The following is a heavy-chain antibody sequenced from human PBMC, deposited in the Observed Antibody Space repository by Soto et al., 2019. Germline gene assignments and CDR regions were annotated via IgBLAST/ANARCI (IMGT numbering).Heavy chain of an antibody. J-gene: IGHJ3*02. D-gene: IGHD2-15*01. CDR3: ARLVGCSGGSCFGIDAFDI. Sequence: PSETLSLTCTVSGFSISSSSYYWGWIRQPPGKGLEWIGSIYYSGSTYYNPSLKSRVTISVDTSKNQFSLKLSSVTAADTAVYYCARLVGCSGGSCFGIDAFDIWGQGTMVTVSS. CDR2: IYYSGST. V-gene: IGHV4-39*01. CDR1: GFSISSSSYY.